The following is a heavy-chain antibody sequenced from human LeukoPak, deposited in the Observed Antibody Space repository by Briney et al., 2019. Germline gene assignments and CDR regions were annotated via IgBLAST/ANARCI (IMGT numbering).Heavy chain of an antibody. V-gene: IGHV3-9*01. J-gene: IGHJ4*02. Sequence: GRSLSLSCAASGFTFDDYAMHWVRQARGKGVEGVSGISWNSGSIGYADSVKGRFTISRDNAKNSLYLQMNSLRAEDTAVYYCARDGSYYDSNAHWVDYWGQGTLVTVSS. CDR1: GFTFDDYA. CDR3: ARDGSYYDSNAHWVDY. D-gene: IGHD3-22*01. CDR2: ISWNSGSI.